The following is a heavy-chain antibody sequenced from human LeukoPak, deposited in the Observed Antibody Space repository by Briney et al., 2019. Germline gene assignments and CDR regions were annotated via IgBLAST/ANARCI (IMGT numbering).Heavy chain of an antibody. V-gene: IGHV4-59*11. D-gene: IGHD5-18*01. CDR3: ATIKRGDIYGYFDF. Sequence: PSETLSLTCTVSGGSISNHYWSWLRQPPGKGVEWIAYLYDSVRTKDNPSLKGRVTLSADTSKNQHSLRLSSVTAADTAVYYCATIKRGDIYGYFDFWGQGILVTVSS. CDR2: LYDSVRT. J-gene: IGHJ4*02. CDR1: GGSISNHY.